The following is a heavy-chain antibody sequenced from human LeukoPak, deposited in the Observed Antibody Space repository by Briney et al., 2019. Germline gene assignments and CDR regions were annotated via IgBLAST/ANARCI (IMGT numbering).Heavy chain of an antibody. D-gene: IGHD3-22*01. CDR1: GLTFKSYT. Sequence: GGSLRLSCTASGLTFKSYTIHWFRQAPGKGLEWVALISYDGSDKYKADSVKGRFTISRDNSKNTVYLQMNSLRVEDTAVYYCARGGAVIIDPSLGWFDPWGQGTLVTVSS. V-gene: IGHV3-30*04. CDR3: ARGGAVIIDPSLGWFDP. CDR2: ISYDGSDK. J-gene: IGHJ5*02.